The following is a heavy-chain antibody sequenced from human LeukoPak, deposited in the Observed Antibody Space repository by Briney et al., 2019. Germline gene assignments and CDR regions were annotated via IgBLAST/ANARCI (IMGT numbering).Heavy chain of an antibody. CDR1: GGSISSGDYY. CDR2: IYYSGST. V-gene: IGHV4-30-4*01. CDR3: AREVGGYSYGYYYYYGMDV. Sequence: PSETLSLTCTVSGGSISSGDYYWSWIRQPPGKGLEWIGYIYYSGSTYYNPSLKSRVTISVDTSKNQFSLKLSSVTAADTAVYYCAREVGGYSYGYYYYYGMDVWGQGTTVTVSS. D-gene: IGHD5-18*01. J-gene: IGHJ6*02.